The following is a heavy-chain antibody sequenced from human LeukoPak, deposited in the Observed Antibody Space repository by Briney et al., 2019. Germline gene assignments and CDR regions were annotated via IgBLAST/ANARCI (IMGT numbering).Heavy chain of an antibody. CDR3: ARSIAVAGPLGYYYYMDV. CDR2: IYYSGST. CDR1: GGSISSSNYY. J-gene: IGHJ6*03. Sequence: PSETLSLTCTVSGGSISSSNYYWGWIRQPPGKGLEWIGSIYYSGSTYYSPSLKSRVTMSVDTSKNQFSLKLSSVTAADTAVYYCARSIAVAGPLGYYYYMDVWGKGTTVTISS. V-gene: IGHV4-39*07. D-gene: IGHD6-19*01.